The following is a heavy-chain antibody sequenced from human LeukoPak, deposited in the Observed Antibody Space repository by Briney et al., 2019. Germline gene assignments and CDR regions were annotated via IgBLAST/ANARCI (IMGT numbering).Heavy chain of an antibody. Sequence: ASVTVSCKASGYTFTGYYMHWVRQAPGQGLEWMGWINPNSGGTNYAQKFQGRVTMTRDTSISKAYMELSRLRSDDTAVYYCARDGQLGESYYYGMDVWGQGTTVTVSS. V-gene: IGHV1-2*02. D-gene: IGHD3-16*01. CDR1: GYTFTGYY. CDR2: INPNSGGT. J-gene: IGHJ6*02. CDR3: ARDGQLGESYYYGMDV.